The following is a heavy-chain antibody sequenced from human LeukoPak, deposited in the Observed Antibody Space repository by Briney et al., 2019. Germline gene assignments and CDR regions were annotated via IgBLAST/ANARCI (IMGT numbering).Heavy chain of an antibody. J-gene: IGHJ4*02. CDR2: INHSGST. D-gene: IGHD5-24*01. V-gene: IGHV4-34*01. CDR1: GGSVSGYY. CDR3: ARSDDGYNTNFDY. Sequence: SETLSLTCAVYGGSVSGYYWSWIRQPPGKGLEWSGEINHSGSTNYNPSLKSRVTISVDTSKYQFSLKLSSVTAADTAVYYCARSDDGYNTNFDYWGQGTLVTVSS.